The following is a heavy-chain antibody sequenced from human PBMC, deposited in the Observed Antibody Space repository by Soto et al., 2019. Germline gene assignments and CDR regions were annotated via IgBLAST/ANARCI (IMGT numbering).Heavy chain of an antibody. CDR3: ARDRRQWLVRGGMDV. Sequence: GGSLRLSCAVSGFTSSDHYMHWVRQAPGKGLEWVAVIWYDGSNKYYADSVKGRFTISRDNSKNTLYLQMNSLRAEDTAVYYCARDRRQWLVRGGMDVWGQGTTVTVSS. CDR1: GFTSSDHY. J-gene: IGHJ6*02. CDR2: IWYDGSNK. D-gene: IGHD6-19*01. V-gene: IGHV3-33*08.